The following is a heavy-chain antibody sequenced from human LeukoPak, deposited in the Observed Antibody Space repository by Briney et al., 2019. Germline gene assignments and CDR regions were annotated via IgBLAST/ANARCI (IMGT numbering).Heavy chain of an antibody. CDR1: GGSISDYY. CDR3: ARVGDSSGYSVFDS. D-gene: IGHD3-22*01. V-gene: IGHV4-59*01. Sequence: SETLSLTCTVSGGSISDYYWSWIRQPPGEGLEWIGYIYYSGSADYNPSLKSRVTISVDTSKNRFSLRLNSVTAADTAVYYCARVGDSSGYSVFDSWGRGTLVTVSS. J-gene: IGHJ4*02. CDR2: IYYSGSA.